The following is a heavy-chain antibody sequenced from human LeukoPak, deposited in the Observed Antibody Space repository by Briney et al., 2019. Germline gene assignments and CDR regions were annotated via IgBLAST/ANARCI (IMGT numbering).Heavy chain of an antibody. Sequence: GGALRVSCAASGFTFSTSWMNWVRHAPGKGPVWVSRINGDGSITTYADSVKGSFTISRDNANNALSLQMNSLRAEYTAVYYCRYGSSSGDYWGQGTLVTVSS. V-gene: IGHV3-74*01. CDR3: RYGSSSGDY. CDR1: GFTFSTSW. J-gene: IGHJ4*02. D-gene: IGHD6-6*01. CDR2: INGDGSIT.